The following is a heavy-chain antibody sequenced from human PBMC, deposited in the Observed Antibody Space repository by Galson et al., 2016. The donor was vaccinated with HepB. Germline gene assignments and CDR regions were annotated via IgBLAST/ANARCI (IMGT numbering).Heavy chain of an antibody. CDR1: GFTLSNYA. CDR3: ARGDIVSTPGRFFDY. V-gene: IGHV3-33*08. Sequence: SLRLSCAASGFTLSNYAMHWVRQAPGKGLEWVSLTWPDGSQKYYADSVKGRFTISRDNSKNTVSLEMNSLRAEDTAIYYCARGDIVSTPGRFFDYWGQGTLVTVSS. D-gene: IGHD5/OR15-5a*01. J-gene: IGHJ4*02. CDR2: TWPDGSQK.